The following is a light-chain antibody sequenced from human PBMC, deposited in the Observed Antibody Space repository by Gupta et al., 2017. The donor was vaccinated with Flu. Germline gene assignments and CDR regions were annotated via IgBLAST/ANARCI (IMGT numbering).Light chain of an antibody. Sequence: RVTLSCRASQSVTSRYLAWYQQKPGHSPRLLIYGASTRATGVPDRFVGSGSGTDFILAISLLEPEDFAVYYCQQYGMSPKTFGQGTKVEVK. CDR1: QSVTSRY. CDR3: QQYGMSPKT. J-gene: IGKJ1*01. V-gene: IGKV3-20*01. CDR2: GAS.